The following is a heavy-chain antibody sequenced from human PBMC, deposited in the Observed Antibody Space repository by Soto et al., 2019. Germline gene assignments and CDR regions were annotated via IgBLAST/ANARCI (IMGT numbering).Heavy chain of an antibody. CDR2: IYSGGST. D-gene: IGHD6-19*01. CDR3: VKDRAVAGTYYDGMDV. CDR1: GFTVSSNY. Sequence: PGGSLRLSCAASGFTVSSNYMSLVRQAPGKGLEWVSVIYSGGSTYYADSVKGRFTISRDNSKNTLYLQMNSLRAEDTAVYYCVKDRAVAGTYYDGMDVWGQGTTVTVSS. J-gene: IGHJ6*02. V-gene: IGHV3-53*01.